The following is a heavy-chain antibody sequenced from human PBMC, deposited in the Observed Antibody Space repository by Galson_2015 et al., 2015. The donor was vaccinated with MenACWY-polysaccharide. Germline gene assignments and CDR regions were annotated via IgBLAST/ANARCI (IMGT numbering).Heavy chain of an antibody. CDR3: ANGLLESVSETDYYYGLDS. D-gene: IGHD3-3*01. J-gene: IGHJ6*02. CDR1: EIAFDGPA. Sequence: AASEIAFDGPAIHWGRQTAGMGLEWVSLIRDNTDVTYCADSVKGRFTVSRDNTDRLVFLQLLSLRVEDPALYYCANGLLESVSETDYYYGLDSWGQGTSVTVSS. V-gene: IGHV3-43*02. CDR2: IRDNTDVT.